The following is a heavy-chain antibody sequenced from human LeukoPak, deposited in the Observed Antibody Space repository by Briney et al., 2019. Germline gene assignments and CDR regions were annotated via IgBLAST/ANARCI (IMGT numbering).Heavy chain of an antibody. CDR1: GFTFSSYS. V-gene: IGHV3-72*01. CDR3: ARGSYCSGGVCPAPFDS. J-gene: IGHJ4*02. D-gene: IGHD2-8*02. CDR2: SRSKGHRYST. Sequence: GGSLRLSCAASGFTFSSYSMNWVRQVPGKGLEWIARSRSKGHRYSTEYAASVRGRFTVSRDESKDLLFLQMTSLKSEDTAVYYCARGSYCSGGVCPAPFDSWGQGSLVTVSS.